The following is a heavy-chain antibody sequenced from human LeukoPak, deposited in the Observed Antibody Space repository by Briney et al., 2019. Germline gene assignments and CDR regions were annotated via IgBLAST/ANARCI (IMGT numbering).Heavy chain of an antibody. Sequence: SVKVSCKASGGTFSSYAISWVRQAPGQGLEWMGGIIPIFGTANYAQKFQGRVTITTDESTSTAYMELSSLRSEDTAVYYCVSWEVVPAASYYYMDVWGKGTTVTVSS. CDR1: GGTFSSYA. V-gene: IGHV1-69*05. CDR2: IIPIFGTA. CDR3: VSWEVVPAASYYYMDV. D-gene: IGHD2-2*01. J-gene: IGHJ6*03.